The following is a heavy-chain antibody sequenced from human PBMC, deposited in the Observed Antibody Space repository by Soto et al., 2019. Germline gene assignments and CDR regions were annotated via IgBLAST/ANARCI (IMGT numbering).Heavy chain of an antibody. D-gene: IGHD1-26*01. CDR2: FNLSGNT. CDR1: GVPFSDYY. Sequence: SETLSLTCAVYGVPFSDYYWSWIRQPPGKVLEWIWEFNLSGNTNYNPSLKSRVTISVDTSKILFSLKVSSLTSADTAVYYCAREPYSVGPSWFDPWGQG. J-gene: IGHJ5*02. V-gene: IGHV4-34*01. CDR3: AREPYSVGPSWFDP.